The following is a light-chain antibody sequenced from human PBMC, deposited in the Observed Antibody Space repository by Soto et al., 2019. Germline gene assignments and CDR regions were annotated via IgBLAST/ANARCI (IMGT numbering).Light chain of an antibody. CDR2: SAS. CDR3: QQSYSIPPLT. CDR1: QSISDY. J-gene: IGKJ4*01. V-gene: IGKV1-39*01. Sequence: DIQMTQSPSSLSASVGDRVTITCRASQSISDYLNWYQQKPGKAPKLLIYSASSLQSGVPPRFSGSGSGTDFTLTISSLQPEDFATYYCQQSYSIPPLTFGGGTKVEIK.